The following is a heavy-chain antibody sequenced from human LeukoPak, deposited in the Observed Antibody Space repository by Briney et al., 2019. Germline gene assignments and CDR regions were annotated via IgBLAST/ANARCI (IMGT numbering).Heavy chain of an antibody. CDR1: GDSISSSPYY. V-gene: IGHV4-39*01. D-gene: IGHD1-1*01. J-gene: IGHJ2*01. CDR2: IYYSGST. CDR3: ARSSHWNGGWYFDL. Sequence: PSETLSLTCTVSGDSISSSPYYWGWLRQPPGKGLEWLGNIYYSGSTYYNPSLKSRVTMSVDTSKNQFSLKLKSVTAADTAVYYCARSSHWNGGWYFDLWGRGTLVTVSS.